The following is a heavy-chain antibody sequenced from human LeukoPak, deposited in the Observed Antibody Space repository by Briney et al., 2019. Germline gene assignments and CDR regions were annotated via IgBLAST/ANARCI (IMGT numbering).Heavy chain of an antibody. CDR2: IYVTGT. D-gene: IGHD3-10*01. CDR1: GGSIGTYY. J-gene: IGHJ6*03. V-gene: IGHV4-59*08. CDR3: ARHIGGGVEDMDV. Sequence: SETLSLTCTVSGGSIGTYYWSWIRQSPGKGLEWIGYIYVTGTRYNPYLQSRVIISVDRSRNQFFLKMSSVTAADTAVYYCARHIGGGVEDMDVWGKGTKVIVSS.